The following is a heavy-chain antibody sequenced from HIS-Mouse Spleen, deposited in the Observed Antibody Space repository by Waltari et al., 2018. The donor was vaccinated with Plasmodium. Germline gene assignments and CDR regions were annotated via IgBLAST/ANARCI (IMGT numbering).Heavy chain of an antibody. CDR3: ASSWYWYFDL. D-gene: IGHD6-13*01. Sequence: EVQLVESGGGLVQTGGYLRLSCAASGFTFSSYGMSWVRKAQGKGLEWVANIKQDGSEKYYVDSVKGRFTISRDNAKNSLYLQMNSLRAEDTAVYYCASSWYWYFDLWGRGTLVTVSS. CDR1: GFTFSSYG. CDR2: IKQDGSEK. J-gene: IGHJ2*01. V-gene: IGHV3-7*01.